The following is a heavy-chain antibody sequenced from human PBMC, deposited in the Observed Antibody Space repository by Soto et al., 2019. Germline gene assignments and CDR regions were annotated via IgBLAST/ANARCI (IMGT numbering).Heavy chain of an antibody. Sequence: GGSLRLSCAASGFTFSSYAMHWVRQAPGKGLEWVAVISYDGSNKYYADSVKGRFTISRDNSKNTLYLQMNSLRAEDTAVYYCAREPVEMATIFGYYFDYWGQGT. D-gene: IGHD5-12*01. J-gene: IGHJ4*02. V-gene: IGHV3-30-3*01. CDR3: AREPVEMATIFGYYFDY. CDR2: ISYDGSNK. CDR1: GFTFSSYA.